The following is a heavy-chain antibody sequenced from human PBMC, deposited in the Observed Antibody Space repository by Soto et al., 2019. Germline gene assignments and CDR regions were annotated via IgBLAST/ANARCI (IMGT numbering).Heavy chain of an antibody. J-gene: IGHJ6*02. Sequence: PSQTLSLTCAISGDSVSSNSAAWNWIRQSPSRGLEWLGRTYYRSKWYNDYAVSVKSRITINPDTSKNQFSLQLNSVTPEDTAVYYCARGNWNDEPGFDYYSYYGMDVWGQGTTVTVSS. D-gene: IGHD1-1*01. CDR1: GDSVSSNSAA. CDR3: ARGNWNDEPGFDYYSYYGMDV. CDR2: TYYRSKWYN. V-gene: IGHV6-1*01.